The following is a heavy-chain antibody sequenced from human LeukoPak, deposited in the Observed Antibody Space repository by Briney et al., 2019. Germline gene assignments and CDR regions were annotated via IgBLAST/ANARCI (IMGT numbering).Heavy chain of an antibody. CDR1: GFTFSSYG. CDR2: IRYDGSNK. V-gene: IGHV3-30*02. D-gene: IGHD3-22*01. J-gene: IGHJ3*02. CDR3: AKGLLFLDAFDI. Sequence: PGGSLRLSCAASGFTFSSYGMHWVRQAPGKGLEWVAFIRYDGSNKYYADSVKGRFTISRDNSKNTLYLQMNSLRAEDTAVYYCAKGLLFLDAFDIWGQGTMVTVSS.